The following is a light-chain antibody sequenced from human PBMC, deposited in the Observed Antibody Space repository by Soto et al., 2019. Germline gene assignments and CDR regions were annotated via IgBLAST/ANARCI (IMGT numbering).Light chain of an antibody. Sequence: EIVMTQSQATLSLSPGERSTLSCRASQSVSSNLACYQQKPGQAPRLLIYGASTRATGIPARFSGSGSGTDFTLTISRLEPDDFAVYYCQQHGTSPITFGQGTRLEIK. J-gene: IGKJ5*01. CDR1: QSVSSN. CDR2: GAS. CDR3: QQHGTSPIT. V-gene: IGKV3-20*01.